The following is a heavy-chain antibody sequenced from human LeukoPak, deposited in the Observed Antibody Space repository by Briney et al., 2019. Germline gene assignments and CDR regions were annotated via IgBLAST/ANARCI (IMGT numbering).Heavy chain of an antibody. D-gene: IGHD3-22*01. J-gene: IGHJ4*02. Sequence: GGSLRLSCAASGFTFSSYAMSWVRQAPGKGLEWVSAISGSGGSTYYADSVKGRFTISRDNSKNTLYLQMNSLRAEDTAVYYCAKGSPDSSGYYLGLNYYFDYWGQGTLVTVSS. CDR3: AKGSPDSSGYYLGLNYYFDY. CDR2: ISGSGGST. CDR1: GFTFSSYA. V-gene: IGHV3-23*01.